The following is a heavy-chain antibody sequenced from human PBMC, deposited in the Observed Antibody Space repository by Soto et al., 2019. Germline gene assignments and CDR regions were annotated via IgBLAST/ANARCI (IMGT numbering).Heavy chain of an antibody. D-gene: IGHD5-12*01. CDR1: GFTFSSYG. CDR2: ISYDESNK. Sequence: QVQLVESGGGVVQRGRSLRLSCAASGFTFSSYGMHWVRQAPGKGLEWVAVISYDESNKYYADSVKGRFTISRDNSKNTLYLQMNSLRAEDTAVYYCAKEKFRWLQAPDFDHWGQGTLVTVSS. V-gene: IGHV3-30*18. CDR3: AKEKFRWLQAPDFDH. J-gene: IGHJ4*02.